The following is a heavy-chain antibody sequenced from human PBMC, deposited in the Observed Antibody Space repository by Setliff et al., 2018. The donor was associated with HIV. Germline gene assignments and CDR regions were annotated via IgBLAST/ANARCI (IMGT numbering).Heavy chain of an antibody. D-gene: IGHD2-21*02. V-gene: IGHV1-69*10. CDR1: GYTFSVYG. CDR2: IIPILGIA. CDR3: ARGVDSQIVVVTAWGAFDI. J-gene: IGHJ3*02. Sequence: GASVKVSCKASGYTFSVYGISWVRQAPGQGLEWMGGIIPILGIANYAQKFQGRVTITTDESTGTAYMELSSLRSEDTAVYYCARGVDSQIVVVTAWGAFDIWGQGTMVTVSS.